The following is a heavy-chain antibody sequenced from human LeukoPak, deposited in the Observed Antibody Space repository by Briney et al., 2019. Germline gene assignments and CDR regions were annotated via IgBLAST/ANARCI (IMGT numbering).Heavy chain of an antibody. J-gene: IGHJ4*02. CDR3: AKALGLRYYFNY. CDR1: GFTFSSYS. Sequence: PGGSLRLSCAASGFTFSSYSMNWVRQAPGKGLEWVSSISSSSSYIYYADSVKGRFTISRDNAKNSLYLQMTSLRAEDTAVYYCAKALGLRYYFNYWGQGTLVTVSS. V-gene: IGHV3-21*04. CDR2: ISSSSSYI.